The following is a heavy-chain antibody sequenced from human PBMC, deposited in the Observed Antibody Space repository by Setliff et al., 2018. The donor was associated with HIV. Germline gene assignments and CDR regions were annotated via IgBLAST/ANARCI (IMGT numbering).Heavy chain of an antibody. V-gene: IGHV4-38-2*01. CDR3: ARSVLLNYDSTGYSDY. Sequence: SETLSLTCAVSGYSISDGYYWGWIRQPPGKGLEWIGSIYHSGTTYYNPSLKSRVTISVDTSKNQFSLKLTSVTAADTAVYYCARSVLLNYDSTGYSDYWGQGTLVTVSS. D-gene: IGHD3-22*01. CDR2: IYHSGTT. CDR1: GYSISDGYY. J-gene: IGHJ4*02.